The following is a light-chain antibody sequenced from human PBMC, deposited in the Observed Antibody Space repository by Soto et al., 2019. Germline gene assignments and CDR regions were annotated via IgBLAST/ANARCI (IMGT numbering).Light chain of an antibody. CDR2: VGS. J-gene: IGLJ1*01. V-gene: IGLV2-23*01. CDR3: FSNIRTRTGV. CDR1: IGDVGSYGP. Sequence: QSALAQPASVAGSTGQSITISCSVSIGDVGSYGPVSGYQHDPGQVPKLIGYVGSRRHSGVASRVWVCKTANTAALTITGLHAAGEANYYCFSNIRTRTGVFGPQTKGTVL.